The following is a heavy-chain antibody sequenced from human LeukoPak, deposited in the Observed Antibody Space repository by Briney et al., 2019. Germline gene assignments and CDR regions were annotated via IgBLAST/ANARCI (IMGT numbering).Heavy chain of an antibody. D-gene: IGHD6-19*01. J-gene: IGHJ3*02. CDR3: AREPRISQWLSGVGAFDI. CDR1: GGSISSYY. CDR2: IYYSGST. V-gene: IGHV4-59*01. Sequence: SETLSLTCTVSGGSISSYYWSWIRQAPGKGLEWMGYIYYSGSTNYNPSLKSGGTISVDPYKNQFSLKLSSVTAADTAVYYCAREPRISQWLSGVGAFDIWGQGTMVSVPS.